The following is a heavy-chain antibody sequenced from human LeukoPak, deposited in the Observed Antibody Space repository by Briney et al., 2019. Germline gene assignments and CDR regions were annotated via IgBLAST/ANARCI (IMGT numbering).Heavy chain of an antibody. V-gene: IGHV3-30*18. Sequence: GGSLRLSCAASGFTFSSYGMHWVRQAPGKGLEWVAVISYDGSNKYFADSVKGRFTISRDNSKNTLYLQMNSLRAEDTAVYYCAKGWGIPIFGVVTNWGQGTLVTVSS. CDR3: AKGWGIPIFGVVTN. D-gene: IGHD3-3*01. J-gene: IGHJ4*02. CDR2: ISYDGSNK. CDR1: GFTFSSYG.